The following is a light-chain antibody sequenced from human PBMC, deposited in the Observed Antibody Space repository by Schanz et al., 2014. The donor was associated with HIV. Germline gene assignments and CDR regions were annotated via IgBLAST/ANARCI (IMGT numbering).Light chain of an antibody. J-gene: IGLJ2*01. CDR3: QSYDSSLSGPV. Sequence: QSVLTQPPSTSGTPGQRVTISCSGTRSNIGTNYVYWYQHLPGTAPKPLIYRNNRRPSGVPDRFSGSKSGTSASLAITGLQAEDEADYYCQSYDSSLSGPVFGGGTKLTVL. CDR2: RNN. CDR1: RSNIGTNY. V-gene: IGLV1-47*01.